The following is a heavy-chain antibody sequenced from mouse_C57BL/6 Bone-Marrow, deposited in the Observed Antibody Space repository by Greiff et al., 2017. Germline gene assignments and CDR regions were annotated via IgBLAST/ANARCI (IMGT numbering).Heavy chain of an antibody. J-gene: IGHJ1*03. D-gene: IGHD1-1*01. CDR1: GYTFTSYW. Sequence: QVQLQQPGAELVKPGASVKLSCKASGYTFTSYWMHWVKQRPGRGLEWIGRIDPNSGGTKSNEKFKSKATLTVDKPSSTAYMQLSSLTSEDSAVYYCARSGLITTVVARNWYFDVWGTGTTVTVSS. V-gene: IGHV1-72*01. CDR3: ARSGLITTVVARNWYFDV. CDR2: IDPNSGGT.